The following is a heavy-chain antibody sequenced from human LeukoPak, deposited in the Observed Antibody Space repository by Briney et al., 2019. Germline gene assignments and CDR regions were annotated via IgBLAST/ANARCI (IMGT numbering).Heavy chain of an antibody. D-gene: IGHD5-12*01. CDR3: ASGYSGYDSTAFDY. J-gene: IGHJ4*02. CDR2: IYYSGST. Sequence: GSLRLSCAASGFTFSSYSMNWVRQPPGKGLEWIGSIYYSGSTYYNPSLKSRVTISVDTSKNQFSLKLSSVTAADTAVYYCASGYSGYDSTAFDYWGQGTLVTVSS. V-gene: IGHV4-39*01. CDR1: GFTFSSYSMN.